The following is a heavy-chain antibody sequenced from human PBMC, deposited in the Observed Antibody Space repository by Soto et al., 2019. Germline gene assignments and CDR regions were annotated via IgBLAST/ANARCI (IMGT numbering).Heavy chain of an antibody. CDR3: ARETSIAGYYYYGMDV. D-gene: IGHD6-6*01. Sequence: GGSLRLSCAASGFTFSSYGMHWVRQAPGKGLEWVAVIWYDGSNKYYADSVKGRFTISRDNSKNTLYLQMNSLRAEDTAVYYCARETSIAGYYYYGMDVRGQGTTVTVSS. CDR1: GFTFSSYG. CDR2: IWYDGSNK. J-gene: IGHJ6*02. V-gene: IGHV3-33*01.